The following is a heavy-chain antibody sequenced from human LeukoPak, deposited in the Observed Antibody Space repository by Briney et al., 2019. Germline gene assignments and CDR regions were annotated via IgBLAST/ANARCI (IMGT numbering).Heavy chain of an antibody. J-gene: IGHJ3*02. CDR2: ISSSSSYI. Sequence: GGSLRLSCAASGFTFSSYSMNWVRQAPGKGLEWVSSISSSSSYIYYADSVKGRFTISRDNAKNSLYLQMNSLRAEDTAVYYCARDQGYSSSWYGTFDIWGQGTMVTVSS. CDR1: GFTFSSYS. CDR3: ARDQGYSSSWYGTFDI. V-gene: IGHV3-21*01. D-gene: IGHD6-13*01.